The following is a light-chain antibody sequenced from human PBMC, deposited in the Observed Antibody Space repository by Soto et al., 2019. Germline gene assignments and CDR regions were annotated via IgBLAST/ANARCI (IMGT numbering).Light chain of an antibody. CDR2: DVI. CDR1: SGDVGGYNY. V-gene: IGLV2-14*03. Sequence: QSALTQPASVSGSPGQSITISCTGTSGDVGGYNYVSWYQQHPGKAPKLMIYDVINRPSGVSNRFSGSKSGNTASLTISGLQAEDEADYYCSSYALSSYVFGTGTKLTVL. J-gene: IGLJ1*01. CDR3: SSYALSSYV.